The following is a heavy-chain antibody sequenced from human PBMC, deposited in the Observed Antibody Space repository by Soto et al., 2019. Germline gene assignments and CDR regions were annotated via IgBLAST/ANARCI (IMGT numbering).Heavy chain of an antibody. V-gene: IGHV3-23*01. D-gene: IGHD1-1*01. CDR2: IHDDGSAT. J-gene: IGHJ2*01. Sequence: EVQLLDSGGGLVQPGGSLRLSCAASGFTFSAYAMGWVRQAPGKRLEWVSTIHDDGSATHYDDSVKGRFTISRDDYKTTLYAQMNSLRADDTAVYYCAKFEGHPLEYWYLDFWGRGTLVTVSS. CDR1: GFTFSAYA. CDR3: AKFEGHPLEYWYLDF.